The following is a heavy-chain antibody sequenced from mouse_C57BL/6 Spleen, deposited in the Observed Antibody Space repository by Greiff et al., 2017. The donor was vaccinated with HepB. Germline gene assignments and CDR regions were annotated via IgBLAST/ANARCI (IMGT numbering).Heavy chain of an antibody. Sequence: VQLKESGPGMVKPSQSLSLTCTVTGYSITSGYDWHWIRHFPGNKLEWMGYISYSGSTNYNPSLKSRISITHDTSKNHFFLKLNSVTTEDTATYYWARGPYYGSSYWYFDVWGTGTTVTVSS. D-gene: IGHD1-1*01. J-gene: IGHJ1*03. CDR3: ARGPYYGSSYWYFDV. V-gene: IGHV3-1*01. CDR2: ISYSGST. CDR1: GYSITSGYD.